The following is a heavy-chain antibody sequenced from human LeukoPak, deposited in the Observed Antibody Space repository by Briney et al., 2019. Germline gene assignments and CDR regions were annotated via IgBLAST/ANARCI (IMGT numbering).Heavy chain of an antibody. V-gene: IGHV4-34*01. CDR3: GRSFGAVEYYYYGMDV. J-gene: IGHJ6*02. CDR1: GGSFSGYY. CDR2: INHSGST. D-gene: IGHD3-3*01. Sequence: PSETLSLTCAVYGGSFSGYYWSWIRQPPGKGLEWIGEINHSGSTNYNPSLKSRVTISVDTSKNQFSLKLSSVTAADTAVYYCGRSFGAVEYYYYGMDVWGQGTTVTVSS.